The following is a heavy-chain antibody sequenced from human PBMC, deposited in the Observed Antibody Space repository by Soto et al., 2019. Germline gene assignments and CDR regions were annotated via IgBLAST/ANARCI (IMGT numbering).Heavy chain of an antibody. V-gene: IGHV1-69*04. CDR3: ARDLYCTNGVCYNAGPFSAFDI. Sequence: GASVKVSCKASGGTFSSYTISWVRQAPGQGLEWMGRIIPILGIANYAQKFQGRVTITADKSTSTAYMELSSLRSEDTAVYYCARDLYCTNGVCYNAGPFSAFDIWGQGTMVTVSS. CDR1: GGTFSSYT. D-gene: IGHD2-8*01. J-gene: IGHJ3*02. CDR2: IIPILGIA.